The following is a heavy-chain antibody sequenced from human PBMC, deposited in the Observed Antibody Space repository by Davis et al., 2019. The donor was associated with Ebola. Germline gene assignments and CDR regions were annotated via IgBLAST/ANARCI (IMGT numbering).Heavy chain of an antibody. CDR1: GGSISSSSYY. CDR3: ARDRGMVRGVGFDY. D-gene: IGHD3-10*01. Sequence: MPSETLSLTCTVSGGSISSSSYYWGWIRQPPGKGLEWIGSIYYSGSTYYNPSLKSRVTISVDTSKNQFSLKLSSVTAADTAVYYCARDRGMVRGVGFDYWGQGTLVTVSS. V-gene: IGHV4-39*07. J-gene: IGHJ4*02. CDR2: IYYSGST.